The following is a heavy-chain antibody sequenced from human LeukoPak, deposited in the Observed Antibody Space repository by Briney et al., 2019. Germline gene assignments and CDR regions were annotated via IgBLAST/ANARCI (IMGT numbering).Heavy chain of an antibody. Sequence: ASVKVSCKASGGTFSSYAISWVRQAPGKGLEWMGGFHPEDGKIIYAQKFRGRVTMTEDTSTDTVYMELRSLRSEDTAVFYCVTDIAGFGGYRFDCWGQGTLVTVSS. D-gene: IGHD3-16*02. J-gene: IGHJ4*02. CDR1: GGTFSSYA. V-gene: IGHV1-24*01. CDR2: FHPEDGKI. CDR3: VTDIAGFGGYRFDC.